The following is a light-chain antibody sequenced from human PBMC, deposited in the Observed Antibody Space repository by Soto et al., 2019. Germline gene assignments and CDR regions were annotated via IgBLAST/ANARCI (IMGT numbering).Light chain of an antibody. CDR1: QSVLYSSNNKNY. CDR3: QQYYSTPPT. J-gene: IGKJ4*01. CDR2: WAS. V-gene: IGKV4-1*01. Sequence: DIVMTQSPDSLAVSLGERATINCKSSQSVLYSSNNKNYLAWYQQKPGQPPKLLIYWASTRESGVPDRFSGSGSGTDFTLTISSLQAQDVEVYYCQQYYSTPPTFGGGSKVEIX.